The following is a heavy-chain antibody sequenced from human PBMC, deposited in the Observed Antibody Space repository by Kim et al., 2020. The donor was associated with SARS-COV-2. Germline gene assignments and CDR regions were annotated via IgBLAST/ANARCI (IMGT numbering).Heavy chain of an antibody. D-gene: IGHD3-3*01. J-gene: IGHJ4*02. Sequence: SETLSLTCTVSGGSISSGGYYWSWIRQHPGKGLEWIGYIYYSGSTYYNPSLKSRVTISVDTSKNQFSLKLSSVTAADTAGYYCARVRSFFGVVRNFDYGGQGTLVTVSS. CDR2: IYYSGST. CDR1: GGSISSGGYY. CDR3: ARVRSFFGVVRNFDY. V-gene: IGHV4-31*03.